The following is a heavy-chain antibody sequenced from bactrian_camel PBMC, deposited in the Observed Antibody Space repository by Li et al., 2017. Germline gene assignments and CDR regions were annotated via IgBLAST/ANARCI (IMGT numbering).Heavy chain of an antibody. D-gene: IGHD2*01. Sequence: VQLVESGGGSVHAGGSLRLSCAYSGSSYRAYCWGWLRQAPGKEREGVAAIDTDGDAGYADSVKGRFTISRDNAKNTVYLQMNSLKPEDTAVYYCAADSSLDALLSDYEYNYWGQGTQVTVS. J-gene: IGHJ4*01. CDR2: IDTDGDA. CDR3: AADSSLDALLSDYEYNY. CDR1: GSSYRAYC. V-gene: IGHV3S53*01.